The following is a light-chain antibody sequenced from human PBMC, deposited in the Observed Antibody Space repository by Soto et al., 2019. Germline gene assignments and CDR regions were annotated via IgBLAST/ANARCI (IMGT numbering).Light chain of an antibody. CDR1: SSDVGAYNF. V-gene: IGLV2-14*01. CDR3: SSYTSISTYV. J-gene: IGLJ1*01. CDR2: EVN. Sequence: QSALTQPASVSGSPGQSITISCTGASSDVGAYNFVSWYQQHPGKAPKLMIYEVNNRPSGVSNRFSGSKSGNTASLTISGLQAEDEDDYYCSSYTSISTYVFGTGTKLTVL.